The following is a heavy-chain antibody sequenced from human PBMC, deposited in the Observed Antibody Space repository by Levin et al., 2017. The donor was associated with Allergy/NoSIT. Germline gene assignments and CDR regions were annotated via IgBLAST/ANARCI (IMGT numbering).Heavy chain of an antibody. CDR3: ARQRGIVGRRMDV. J-gene: IGHJ6*02. V-gene: IGHV4-34*01. D-gene: IGHD1-26*01. CDR2: INHSGST. CDR1: GGSFSGYY. Sequence: SQTLSLTCAVYGGSFSGYYWSWIRQPPGKGLEWIGEINHSGSTNYNPSLKSRVTISVDTSKNQFSLKLSSVTAADTAVYYCARQRGIVGRRMDVWGQGTTVTVSS.